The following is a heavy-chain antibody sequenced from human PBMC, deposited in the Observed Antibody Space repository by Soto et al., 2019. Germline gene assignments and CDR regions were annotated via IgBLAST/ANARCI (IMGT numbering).Heavy chain of an antibody. CDR3: VRVGRLGGY. Sequence: EVQLVESGGGLVQPGGSLRLSCAACGFIFSNYWMSWVRQAPGKGLEWVANIKEDGSEKYYVDSVKGRFTISRDNAKNSLYLQMNSLRVEDTAVYYCVRVGRLGGYWGQGTLVTVSS. V-gene: IGHV3-7*03. D-gene: IGHD3-16*01. J-gene: IGHJ4*02. CDR1: GFIFSNYW. CDR2: IKEDGSEK.